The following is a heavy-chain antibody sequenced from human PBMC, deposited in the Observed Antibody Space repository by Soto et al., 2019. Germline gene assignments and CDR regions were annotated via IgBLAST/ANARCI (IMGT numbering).Heavy chain of an antibody. CDR1: GVSISSGDYY. Sequence: SETLSLTCAVSGVSISSGDYYWTWIRQPPGKGLEYIGYIYYNGNTYYNPSLKSRVTISLDTSKNHFSLSLRSVTAADTAVYYCARGVVGTTLHDAFEIWGQGTMVTVSS. J-gene: IGHJ3*02. CDR2: IYYNGNT. CDR3: ARGVVGTTLHDAFEI. D-gene: IGHD1-26*01. V-gene: IGHV4-30-4*01.